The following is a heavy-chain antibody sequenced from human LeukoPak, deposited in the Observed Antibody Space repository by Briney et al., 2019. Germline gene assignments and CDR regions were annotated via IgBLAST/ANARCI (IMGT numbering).Heavy chain of an antibody. CDR2: INHSGST. Sequence: SETLSLTCAVYGGSFSGYYWSWIRQPPGKGLEWIREINHSGSTNYNPSLKSRVTISVDTSKNQFSLKLSSVTAADTAVYYCARAGTVASSSVDYWGQGTLVTVSS. CDR1: GGSFSGYY. V-gene: IGHV4-34*01. CDR3: ARAGTVASSSVDY. D-gene: IGHD2-2*01. J-gene: IGHJ4*02.